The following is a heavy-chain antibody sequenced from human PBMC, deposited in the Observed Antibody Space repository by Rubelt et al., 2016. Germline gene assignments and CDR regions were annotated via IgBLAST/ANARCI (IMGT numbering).Heavy chain of an antibody. V-gene: IGHV4-39*07. Sequence: QLQLQESGPGLVKPSETLSLTCTVSGGSISSSSYYWGWIRQPPGKGLEWIGSIYSSGSTYYNPSLRVRVPISVAKSKNQFSLRLSSVTAADTAVYYCARVGYSYGYPKNWFDPWGQGTLVTVSS. CDR2: IYSSGST. CDR3: ARVGYSYGYPKNWFDP. J-gene: IGHJ5*02. D-gene: IGHD5-18*01. CDR1: GGSISSSSYY.